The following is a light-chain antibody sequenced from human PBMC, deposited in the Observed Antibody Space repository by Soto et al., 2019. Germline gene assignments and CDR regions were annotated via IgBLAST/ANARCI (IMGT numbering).Light chain of an antibody. Sequence: EMVFTQSPATLSSFPGDRVTLSCRASQYINTRFACYQHRPCQAPRLLIYQTSIRAAGIPARFSASGSGTDFTLTISDVQPEDFALYYCHQRQSWPRTFGQGTKVDIK. CDR1: QYINTR. V-gene: IGKV3-11*01. J-gene: IGKJ1*01. CDR3: HQRQSWPRT. CDR2: QTS.